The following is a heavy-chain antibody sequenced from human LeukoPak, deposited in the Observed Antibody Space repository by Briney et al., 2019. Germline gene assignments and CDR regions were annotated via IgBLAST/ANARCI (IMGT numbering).Heavy chain of an antibody. Sequence: GGSLRLSCAAPGFIFSNHYMDWVRQAPGKVLEWVGRIRHKVHSYTTEYAASARGKFIIPRDDSQNSLYLQMNSRKTDDTAVYYCAIHAADYDVLTGSYSGDYFDYWGQGTLVTVSS. J-gene: IGHJ4*02. D-gene: IGHD3-9*01. CDR1: GFIFSNHY. V-gene: IGHV3-72*01. CDR3: AIHAADYDVLTGSYSGDYFDY. CDR2: IRHKVHSYTT.